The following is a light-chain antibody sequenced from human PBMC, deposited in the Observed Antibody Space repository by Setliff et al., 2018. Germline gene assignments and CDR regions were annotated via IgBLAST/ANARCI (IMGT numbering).Light chain of an antibody. CDR3: CSYAGSYTSFHV. CDR1: SSNIGAGYA. V-gene: IGLV1-40*01. J-gene: IGLJ1*01. Sequence: QSVLTQPPSVSGAPGQRVTISCTGSSSNIGAGYAVYWYQQIPGTAPKLLIYGNNNRPSGVPDRFSGSKSGTSASLAITGLQAEDEADYYCCSYAGSYTSFHVFGTGAKGTVL. CDR2: GNN.